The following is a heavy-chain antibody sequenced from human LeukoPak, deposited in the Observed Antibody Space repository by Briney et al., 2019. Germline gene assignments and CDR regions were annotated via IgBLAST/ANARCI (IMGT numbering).Heavy chain of an antibody. J-gene: IGHJ4*02. CDR2: INHSGST. D-gene: IGHD1-1*01. CDR1: GGSFSGYY. V-gene: IGHV4-34*01. Sequence: SETLSLTCAVYGGSFSGYYWSWIRQPPGKGLEWIGEINHSGSTNYNPSLKSRVTISVDTSKNQFSPKLSSVTAADTAVYYCASTTGFKVYWGQGTLVTVSS. CDR3: ASTTGFKVY.